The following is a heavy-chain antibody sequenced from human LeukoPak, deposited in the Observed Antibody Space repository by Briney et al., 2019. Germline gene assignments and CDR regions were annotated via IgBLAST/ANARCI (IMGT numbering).Heavy chain of an antibody. CDR2: ISAFNDNT. J-gene: IGHJ5*02. CDR3: ARDVDDFWSGYQQYNWFDP. Sequence: AAVRVSCKPSLYTFTSYGISGVRDAPGQRLEWMGCISAFNDNTNYAQKLQGRVTMTTDTSTSTAYMELRSLRSDDTAVYYCARDVDDFWSGYQQYNWFDPWGQGTLVTVSS. D-gene: IGHD3-3*01. V-gene: IGHV1-18*01. CDR1: LYTFTSYG.